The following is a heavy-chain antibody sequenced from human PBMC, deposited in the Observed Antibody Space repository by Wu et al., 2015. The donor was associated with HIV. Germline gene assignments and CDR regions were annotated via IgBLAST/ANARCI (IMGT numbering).Heavy chain of an antibody. CDR3: ARYQAAADTPLPGNYFDY. V-gene: IGHV1-46*01. Sequence: QVQLVQSGAEVKKPGASVKVSCKASGYTFTSYYMHWVRQAPGQGLEWMGIINPSGGSTSYAQKFQGRVTMTRDTSTSTVYMELSSLRSEDTAVYYCARYQAAADTPLPGNYFDYWGQGTLVTVSS. CDR1: GYTFTSYY. D-gene: IGHD6-13*01. J-gene: IGHJ4*02. CDR2: INPSGGST.